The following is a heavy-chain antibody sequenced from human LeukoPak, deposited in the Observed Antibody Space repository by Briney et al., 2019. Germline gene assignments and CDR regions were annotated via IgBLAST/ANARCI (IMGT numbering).Heavy chain of an antibody. CDR1: GGSISSSSYY. Sequence: SETLSLTCTVSGGSISSSSYYWGWIRQPPGKGLEWFGSIYYSGSTYYNPSLKSRLTISVDTSKNQFSLKLSSVTAADTAVYYCARHAGSSGTLDYWGQGTLVTVSS. CDR2: IYYSGST. D-gene: IGHD3-22*01. CDR3: ARHAGSSGTLDY. J-gene: IGHJ4*02. V-gene: IGHV4-39*01.